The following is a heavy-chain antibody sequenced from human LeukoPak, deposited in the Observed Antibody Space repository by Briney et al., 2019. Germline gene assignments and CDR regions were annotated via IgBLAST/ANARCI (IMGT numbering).Heavy chain of an antibody. CDR3: ARSSRQWLVPKGY. J-gene: IGHJ4*02. V-gene: IGHV3-21*01. Sequence: PGGSLRLSCAASGFTFSSYSMNWVRQAPGKGLEWVSSISSSSSYIYYADSVKGRFTISRDNAKNSLYLQMNSLRAEDTAVYYCARSSRQWLVPKGYWGQGTLVTVSS. CDR1: GFTFSSYS. CDR2: ISSSSSYI. D-gene: IGHD6-19*01.